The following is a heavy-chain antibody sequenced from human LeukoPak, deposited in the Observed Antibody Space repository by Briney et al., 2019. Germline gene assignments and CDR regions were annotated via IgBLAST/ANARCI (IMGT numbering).Heavy chain of an antibody. Sequence: PGGSLRLSCAASGFTFSSYSMNWVRQAPGKGLEWVSSISSSSSYIYYADSVKGRFTISRDNAKNSLYLQMNSLRAEDTAVYYCAREYYDSSGYPTFDYWGQGTLVTVSS. V-gene: IGHV3-21*01. J-gene: IGHJ4*02. D-gene: IGHD3-22*01. CDR2: ISSSSSYI. CDR1: GFTFSSYS. CDR3: AREYYDSSGYPTFDY.